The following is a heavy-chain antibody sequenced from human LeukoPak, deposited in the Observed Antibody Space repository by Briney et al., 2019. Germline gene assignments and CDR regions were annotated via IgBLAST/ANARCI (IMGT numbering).Heavy chain of an antibody. CDR1: GGSITSHY. CDR2: INDSGKT. V-gene: IGHV4-59*11. J-gene: IGHJ6*03. CDR3: AGDYSYCYYYLDV. Sequence: SETLSLTCTVSGGSITSHYCSWIRQPPGKGLEWSCYINDSGKTDYTPSLNGRVTISIDTSKNKFSLKLTSVTDTDTAVYYCAGDYSYCYYYLDVWGRGPTVPVSS. D-gene: IGHD2-15*01.